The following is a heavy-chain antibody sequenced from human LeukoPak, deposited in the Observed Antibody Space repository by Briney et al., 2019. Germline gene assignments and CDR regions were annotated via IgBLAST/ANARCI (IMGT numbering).Heavy chain of an antibody. V-gene: IGHV4-59*01. Sequence: SGPGLVKPSETLSLTCTVSGGSISTYYWNWIRQPPGKGLEWIGYIYYSGSTNYNPSLKSRVTISVDTSKNQFSLKLSSVTAADTAVYYCARAVAGYFDYWGQGTLATVSS. CDR2: IYYSGST. CDR3: ARAVAGYFDY. J-gene: IGHJ4*02. CDR1: GGSISTYY. D-gene: IGHD6-19*01.